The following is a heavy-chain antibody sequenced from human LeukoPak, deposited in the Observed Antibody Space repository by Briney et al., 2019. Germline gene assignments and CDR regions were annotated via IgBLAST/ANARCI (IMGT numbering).Heavy chain of an antibody. CDR3: AREAAYYYGSGILY. CDR1: GFTVSSNY. CDR2: ISSSGSTI. V-gene: IGHV3-11*04. J-gene: IGHJ4*02. D-gene: IGHD3-10*01. Sequence: PGGSLRLSCAASGFTVSSNYMSWVRQAPGKGLEWVAYISSSGSTIYYADSVKGRFTISRDNAKNSLYLQMNSLRAEDTAVYYCAREAAYYYGSGILYWGQGTLVTVSS.